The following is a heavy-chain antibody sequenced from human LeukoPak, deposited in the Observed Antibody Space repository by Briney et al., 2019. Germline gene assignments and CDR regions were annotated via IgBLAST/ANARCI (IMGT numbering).Heavy chain of an antibody. V-gene: IGHV1-3*01. Sequence: GASVKVSCKASGYTFTSYAMHWVRQAPGQRLEWMGWINAGNGNTKYSQKFQGRVTITRDTSASTAYMELSSLRSEDTAVYYCARDYKYSSSWYYFDYWGQGTLVTVSS. CDR1: GYTFTSYA. CDR2: INAGNGNT. CDR3: ARDYKYSSSWYYFDY. J-gene: IGHJ4*02. D-gene: IGHD6-13*01.